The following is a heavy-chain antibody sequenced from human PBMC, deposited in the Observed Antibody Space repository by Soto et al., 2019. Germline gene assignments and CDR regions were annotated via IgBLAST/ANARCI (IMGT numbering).Heavy chain of an antibody. CDR3: ARYVPGRFFDY. J-gene: IGHJ4*02. V-gene: IGHV5-51*01. D-gene: IGHD3-10*02. CDR1: GYSLNAYW. Sequence: GESLKISCKGSGYSLNAYWIVWVRQMPDKGLQWMGIIHPGDSDTRYNPSFQGQVTISADKSISTAYLQRSSLKASDTAMYFCARYVPGRFFDYWGQGTLVTVSS. CDR2: IHPGDSDT.